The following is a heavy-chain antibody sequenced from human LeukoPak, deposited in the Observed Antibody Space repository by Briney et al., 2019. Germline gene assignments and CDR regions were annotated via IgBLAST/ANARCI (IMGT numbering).Heavy chain of an antibody. D-gene: IGHD6-19*01. V-gene: IGHV3-30*18. J-gene: IGHJ4*02. CDR1: GFAFSRFG. CDR2: TSSDGGIQ. CDR3: AKERAVADMFDY. Sequence: GGSLRLSCAASGFAFSRFGMHWVRQTPDKGLEWLAVTSSDGGIQYYGDSVKGRFTISRDNSKNTLYLQINNLRPEDTAVYYCAKERAVADMFDYRGQGTVVTVSS.